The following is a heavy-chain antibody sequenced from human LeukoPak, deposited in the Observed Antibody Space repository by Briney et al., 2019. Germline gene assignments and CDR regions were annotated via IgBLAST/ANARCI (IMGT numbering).Heavy chain of an antibody. CDR2: IYYSGST. V-gene: IGHV4-39*01. D-gene: IGHD3-22*01. CDR1: GGSISSSSYY. Sequence: SETLSLTCTVSGGSISSSSYYWGWIRQPPGKGLEWIGSIYYSGSTYYNPSLKSRVTISVDTSKNQFSLKLSSVTAADTAVYYCARGDYDTSGYYYYYYGMDVWGQGTTVTVSS. CDR3: ARGDYDTSGYYYYYYGMDV. J-gene: IGHJ6*02.